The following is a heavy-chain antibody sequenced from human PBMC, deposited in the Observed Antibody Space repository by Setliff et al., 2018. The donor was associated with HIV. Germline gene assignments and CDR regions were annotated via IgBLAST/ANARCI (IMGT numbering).Heavy chain of an antibody. CDR3: ARGALLAVFDFDH. D-gene: IGHD1-26*01. Sequence: ASVKVSCKASGYTFTTYSLHWVRQAPGQSLEWMGWINVGKGDTKYSQDLQGRITITRDTTANTAYMELSSLRSDDTAVYFCARGALLAVFDFDHWGRGTPVTV. CDR1: GYTFTTYS. V-gene: IGHV1-3*01. CDR2: INVGKGDT. J-gene: IGHJ4*01.